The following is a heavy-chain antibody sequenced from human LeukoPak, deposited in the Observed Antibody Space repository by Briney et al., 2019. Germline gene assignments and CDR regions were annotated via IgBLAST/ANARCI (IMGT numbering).Heavy chain of an antibody. CDR2: IYYSGST. CDR3: ARGETFASFDY. D-gene: IGHD1-26*01. Sequence: PSETLSLTCTVSGGSISSGGYYWSWIRQHPGKGLEWIGYIYYSGSTYYNPSLKSRVTISVDTSKNQFSLKLSSVTAADTAVYYCARGETFASFDYWGQGTLVIVSS. V-gene: IGHV4-31*03. CDR1: GGSISSGGYY. J-gene: IGHJ4*02.